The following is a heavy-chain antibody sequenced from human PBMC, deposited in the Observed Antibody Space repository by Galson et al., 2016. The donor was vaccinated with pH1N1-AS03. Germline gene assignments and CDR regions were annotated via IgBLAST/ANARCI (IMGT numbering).Heavy chain of an antibody. V-gene: IGHV4-30-2*01. J-gene: IGHJ6*02. CDR3: ARGPPGASVAYSSGMDV. CDR2: IFHGGTT. CDR1: GDSISNGGYS. Sequence: TLSLTCAVSGDSISNGGYSWSWIRQPPGKGLEWIGYIFHGGTTFYTPSLKSRVTMAVDRPSNQFSLRLLSVTAAATAVYYCARGPPGASVAYSSGMDVWGPGTMVIVSS. D-gene: IGHD4/OR15-4a*01.